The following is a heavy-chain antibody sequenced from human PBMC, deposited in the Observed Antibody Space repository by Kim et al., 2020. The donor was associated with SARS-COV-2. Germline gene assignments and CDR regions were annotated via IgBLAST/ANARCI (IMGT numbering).Heavy chain of an antibody. J-gene: IGHJ6*03. CDR1: GFTFSSYA. Sequence: GGSLRLSCAASGFTFSSYAMSWVRQAPGKGLEWVSAISGSVGSTYYADSVKGRFTISRDNSKTTLYLQMNSLRAEDTAVYYCAKVGYSYDKSDYYYYMDVWGKGTTVTVSS. CDR3: AKVGYSYDKSDYYYYMDV. CDR2: ISGSVGST. D-gene: IGHD5-18*01. V-gene: IGHV3-23*01.